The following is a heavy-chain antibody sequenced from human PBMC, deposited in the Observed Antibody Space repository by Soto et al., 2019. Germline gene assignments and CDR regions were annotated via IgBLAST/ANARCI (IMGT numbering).Heavy chain of an antibody. Sequence: QVQLVQSGDEVKKPGASVKVSCKASGYIFVNYGIAWVRQAPGQGLEWMGGISPYTGNTHSATKVQGRLTITTDTSTSTAYMGLGSLTSDDTAVYYCVLVDNYVTPTPRDVWGQGTTVTVSS. CDR3: VLVDNYVTPTPRDV. J-gene: IGHJ6*02. D-gene: IGHD3-16*01. CDR2: ISPYTGNT. V-gene: IGHV1-18*01. CDR1: GYIFVNYG.